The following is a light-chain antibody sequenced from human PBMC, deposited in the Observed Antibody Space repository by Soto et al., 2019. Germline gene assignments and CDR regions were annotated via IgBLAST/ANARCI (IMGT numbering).Light chain of an antibody. V-gene: IGKV3-20*01. CDR1: QSMTTK. Sequence: EIVMTHSPATLSVSPWEVVTLSCRASQSMTTKLAWYQQKPGQAPRLLIYDAFNRATGIPARFSGSGSGTDFTLTIIRLEPEDFAVYYCQQYGSSPSTFGQGTRLEIK. CDR2: DAF. J-gene: IGKJ5*01. CDR3: QQYGSSPST.